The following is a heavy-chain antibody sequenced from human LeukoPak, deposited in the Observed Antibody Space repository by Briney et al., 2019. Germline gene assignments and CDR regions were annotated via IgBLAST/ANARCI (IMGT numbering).Heavy chain of an antibody. J-gene: IGHJ4*02. D-gene: IGHD3-3*01. CDR3: ARESISRITIFGVVMRPLMGYYFDY. CDR2: IYYSGST. Sequence: TASETLSLTCTVSGGSISSSSYYWGWIRQPPGKGLEWIGSIYYSGSTYYNPSLKSRVTISVDTSKNQFSLKLSSVTAADTAVYYCARESISRITIFGVVMRPLMGYYFDYWGQGTLVTVSS. CDR1: GGSISSSSYY. V-gene: IGHV4-39*07.